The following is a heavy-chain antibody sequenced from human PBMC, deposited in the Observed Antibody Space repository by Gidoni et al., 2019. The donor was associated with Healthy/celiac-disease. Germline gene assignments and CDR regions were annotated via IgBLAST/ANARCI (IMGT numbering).Heavy chain of an antibody. D-gene: IGHD6-19*01. J-gene: IGHJ4*02. CDR2: ISSSSSYI. CDR1: GFPSSSYS. Sequence: EVPLVESGGGLVKPGGSLSLSCAASGFPSSSYSMNWVRQAPGKGLGWVSSISSSSSYIYYADSVKGRFTISRDNAKNSLYLQMNSLRAEDTAVYYCARVSYSSGWYYFDYWGQGTLVTVSS. CDR3: ARVSYSSGWYYFDY. V-gene: IGHV3-21*01.